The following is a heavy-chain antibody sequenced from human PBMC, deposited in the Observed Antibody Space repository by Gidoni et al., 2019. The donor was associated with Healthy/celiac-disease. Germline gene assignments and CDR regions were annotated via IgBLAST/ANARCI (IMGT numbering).Heavy chain of an antibody. CDR1: GGSISSSSYY. Sequence: QLQLQASGPGLVKPSGTLSLTCTVSGGSISSSSYYWGWLRQPPGKGLEWIGSIYYSGSTYYNPSLKSRVTISVDTSKNQFSLKLSSVTAADTAVYYCARHGGTYDFDYWGQGTLVTVSS. J-gene: IGHJ4*02. CDR2: IYYSGST. V-gene: IGHV4-39*01. CDR3: ARHGGTYDFDY. D-gene: IGHD3-3*01.